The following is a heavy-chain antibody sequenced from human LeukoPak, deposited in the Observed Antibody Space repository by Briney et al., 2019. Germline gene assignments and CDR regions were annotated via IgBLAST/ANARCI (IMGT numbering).Heavy chain of an antibody. J-gene: IGHJ5*02. Sequence: PSETLSLTCIVSGDSISTYYWSWIRQPPGKGLEWIGYVYHSGTTNYNPSLKSRVTISVDTSKNQFSLRLTSVTAADTAVYYCARGAGLAVAGWYDPWGQGTLVTVSS. CDR1: GDSISTYY. CDR2: VYHSGTT. V-gene: IGHV4-59*01. CDR3: ARGAGLAVAGWYDP. D-gene: IGHD6-19*01.